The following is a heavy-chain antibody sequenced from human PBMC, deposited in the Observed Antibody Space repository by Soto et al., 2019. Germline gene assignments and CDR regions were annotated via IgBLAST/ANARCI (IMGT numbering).Heavy chain of an antibody. V-gene: IGHV4-61*01. CDR3: ATRDGYNSNAFDI. Sequence: SETLSLTCTVSGGSVSSGSYYWSWIRQPPGRGLEWIGYIYYSGSTNYNPSLKSRVTISVDTSKNQFSLKLSSVTAADTAVYYCATRDGYNSNAFDIWGQGTMVTVSS. CDR1: GGSVSSGSYY. D-gene: IGHD5-12*01. CDR2: IYYSGST. J-gene: IGHJ3*02.